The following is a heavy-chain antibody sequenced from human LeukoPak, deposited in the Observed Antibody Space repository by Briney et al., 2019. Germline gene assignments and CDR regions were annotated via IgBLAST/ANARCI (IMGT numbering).Heavy chain of an antibody. J-gene: IGHJ3*02. D-gene: IGHD6-13*01. CDR3: ARGSRSSSFDAFDI. Sequence: SETLSLTCTVSGGSISSYYWSWIRQPPGKGLEWIGYIYYSGSTNYNPSLKSRVTISVDTSKNQFSLKLSSVTAADTAVYYCARGSRSSSFDAFDIWGQGTMVTVSS. V-gene: IGHV4-59*01. CDR2: IYYSGST. CDR1: GGSISSYY.